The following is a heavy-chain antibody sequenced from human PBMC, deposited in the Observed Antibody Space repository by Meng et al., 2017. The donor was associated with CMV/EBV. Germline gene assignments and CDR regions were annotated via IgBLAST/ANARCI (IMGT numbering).Heavy chain of an antibody. CDR1: GGSFSGYY. V-gene: IGHV4-34*01. CDR2: INHSGST. Sequence: ESLRLSCAVYGGSFSGYYWSWIRQPPGKGLEWIGEINHSGSTNYNPSLKSRVTISVDTSKNQFSLKLSSVTAADTAVYYCAGASFWSGYYDYWGQGTLVTVSS. J-gene: IGHJ4*02. CDR3: AGASFWSGYYDY. D-gene: IGHD3-3*01.